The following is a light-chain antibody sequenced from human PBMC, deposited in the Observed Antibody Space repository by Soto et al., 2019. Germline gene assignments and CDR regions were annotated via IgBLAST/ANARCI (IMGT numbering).Light chain of an antibody. CDR2: GAS. V-gene: IGKV3-15*01. J-gene: IGKJ3*01. CDR1: QSVNSN. CDR3: QQYNNWPS. Sequence: DIVLTQSPGTLSLSPGERATLSCRASQSVNSNYLAWYQQKPGQAPRLLIYGASTRATGIPARFSGSGSGTEFTLTISSLQSEDFAVYYCQQYNNWPSFGPGTKVDIK.